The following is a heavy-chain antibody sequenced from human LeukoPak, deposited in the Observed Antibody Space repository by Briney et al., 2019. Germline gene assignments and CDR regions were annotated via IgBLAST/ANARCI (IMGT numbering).Heavy chain of an antibody. CDR1: GGSISIGGYY. Sequence: SETLSLTCTVSGGSISIGGYYWSWIRQHPGKGLEWIGYIYYSGSAYYNPSLKSRVTISVDTSKNQFSLKLSSVTAADTAVYYCARATTVTTPADYWGQGTLVTVSS. CDR3: ARATTVTTPADY. J-gene: IGHJ4*02. CDR2: IYYSGSA. V-gene: IGHV4-31*03. D-gene: IGHD4-17*01.